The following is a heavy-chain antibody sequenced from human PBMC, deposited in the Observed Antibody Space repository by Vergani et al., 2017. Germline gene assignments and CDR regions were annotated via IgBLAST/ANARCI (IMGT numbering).Heavy chain of an antibody. CDR1: GYSISSGYY. CDR2: IYHSGST. D-gene: IGHD2-15*01. V-gene: IGHV4-38-2*02. CDR3: ARDIEPXYCSGGSCNNWFDP. J-gene: IGHJ5*02. Sequence: QVQLQESGPGLVKPSETLALTCTVSGYSISSGYYWGWIRQPPGKGREWIGSIYHSGSTYYNPSLKSRVTISVDTSKNQFSLKLSSVTAADTAVYYCARDIEPXYCSGGSCNNWFDPWGQGTLVTVSS.